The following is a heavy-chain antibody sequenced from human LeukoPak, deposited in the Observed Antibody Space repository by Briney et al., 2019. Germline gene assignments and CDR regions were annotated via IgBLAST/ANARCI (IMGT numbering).Heavy chain of an antibody. D-gene: IGHD3-10*01. V-gene: IGHV1-69*04. J-gene: IGHJ4*02. Sequence: SVKVSCKASGGTFSSYTISWVRQAPGQGLEWMGRIIPILGIANYAQKFQGRVTITADKSTSTAYMELSSLRSEDTAVYYRARDQGGSGYYYGSGSYYWGQGTLVTVSS. CDR2: IIPILGIA. CDR1: GGTFSSYT. CDR3: ARDQGGSGYYYGSGSYY.